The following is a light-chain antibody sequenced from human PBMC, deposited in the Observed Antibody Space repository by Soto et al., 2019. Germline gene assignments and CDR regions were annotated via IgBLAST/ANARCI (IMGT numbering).Light chain of an antibody. Sequence: DIVMTQSPDSLAVSLGERATINCKSSQSFLYSSNNKDYFTWYQQKPGQPPKLLIYWASPRESGVPDRFSGSGSGTDFTLTISSLQAEDVAVYYCQQYYSTPITFGQGTRLEIK. V-gene: IGKV4-1*01. CDR1: QSFLYSSNNKDY. J-gene: IGKJ5*01. CDR3: QQYYSTPIT. CDR2: WAS.